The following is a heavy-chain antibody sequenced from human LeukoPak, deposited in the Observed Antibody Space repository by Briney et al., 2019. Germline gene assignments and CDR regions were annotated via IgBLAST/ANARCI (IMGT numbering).Heavy chain of an antibody. Sequence: SETLSLTCAVYGGSFSGYYWSWIRQPPGRGREWIGEINHSGSTNYNPSLKSRVTISVDTSKNQFSLKLSSVSAADTAVYYCARRRDYDSSGYFSGYFDYWGQGTLVTVSS. J-gene: IGHJ4*02. CDR2: INHSGST. V-gene: IGHV4-34*01. CDR1: GGSFSGYY. D-gene: IGHD3-22*01. CDR3: ARRRDYDSSGYFSGYFDY.